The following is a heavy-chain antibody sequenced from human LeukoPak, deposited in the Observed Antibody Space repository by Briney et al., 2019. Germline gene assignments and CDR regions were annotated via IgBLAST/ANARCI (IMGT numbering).Heavy chain of an antibody. CDR3: ARDRTIFGLVMPEWYFDY. J-gene: IGHJ4*02. V-gene: IGHV1-2*02. CDR2: INPNSGGT. D-gene: IGHD3/OR15-3a*01. CDR1: GYTFTGYY. Sequence: GASVKVSCKASGYTFTGYYMHWVRQAPGQGLECMGWINPNSGGTNYAQKFQGRVTMTRDTSISTAYMELSRLRSDDTAVYYCARDRTIFGLVMPEWYFDYWGQGTLVTVSS.